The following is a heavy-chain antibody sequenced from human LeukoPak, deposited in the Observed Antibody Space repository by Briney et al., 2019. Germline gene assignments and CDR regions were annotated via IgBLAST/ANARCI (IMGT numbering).Heavy chain of an antibody. J-gene: IGHJ4*02. CDR3: ARATSVIAVAGLDDY. V-gene: IGHV1-8*01. Sequence: ASVKVSCKASGYTFTSYDINWVRQATGQGLEWMGWTNPNSGNTGNAQKFQGRVTMIRNTSISTAYMELSSLRSEDTAVYYCARATSVIAVAGLDDYWGQGTLVTVSS. CDR2: TNPNSGNT. CDR1: GYTFTSYD. D-gene: IGHD6-19*01.